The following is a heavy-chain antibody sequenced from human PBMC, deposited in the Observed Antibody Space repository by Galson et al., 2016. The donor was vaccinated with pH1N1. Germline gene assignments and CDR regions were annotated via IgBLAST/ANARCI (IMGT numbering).Heavy chain of an antibody. Sequence: SVKVSCKASGGPFSAYTINWVRQAPGQGLEWIGGIIPIFGTPTYAQKFQGRVTITADESSTTHYMELRSLRSEDTAIYYCARRHKYFDTRGFQNWGQGTLVTVSS. CDR3: ARRHKYFDTRGFQN. V-gene: IGHV1-69*13. J-gene: IGHJ4*02. CDR1: GGPFSAYT. CDR2: IIPIFGTP. D-gene: IGHD3-22*01.